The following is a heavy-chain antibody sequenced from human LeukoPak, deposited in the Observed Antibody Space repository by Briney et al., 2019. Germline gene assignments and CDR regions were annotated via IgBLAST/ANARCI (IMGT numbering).Heavy chain of an antibody. CDR1: GYTFIDYY. D-gene: IGHD3-3*01. J-gene: IGHJ4*02. CDR2: IKPNTGGT. Sequence: ASVKVSCKASGYTFIDYYMHWVRQAPGQGLEWMGWIKPNTGGTNYAQKFQGWVTLTRDTSISAAYMDLSRLTSDDTAVYYCARAPAGGPLRVFDYWGQGTLVTVSS. CDR3: ARAPAGGPLRVFDY. V-gene: IGHV1-2*04.